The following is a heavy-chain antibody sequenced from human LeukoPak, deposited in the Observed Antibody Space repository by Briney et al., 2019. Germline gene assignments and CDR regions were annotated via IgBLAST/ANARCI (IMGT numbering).Heavy chain of an antibody. CDR3: ARGEAGRDFDY. V-gene: IGHV3-74*01. D-gene: IGHD1-26*01. J-gene: IGHJ4*02. Sequence: GGSLRLSCAASGFTFSSHWMDWVRQAPGKGLGWVSRINSDGSSTSYADSVKGRFTISRDNAKNTLYLQMNSLRAEDTAVYYCARGEAGRDFDYWGQGTLVTVSS. CDR1: GFTFSSHW. CDR2: INSDGSST.